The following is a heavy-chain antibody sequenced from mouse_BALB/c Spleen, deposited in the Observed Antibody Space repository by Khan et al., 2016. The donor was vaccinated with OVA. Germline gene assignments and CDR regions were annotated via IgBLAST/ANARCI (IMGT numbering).Heavy chain of an antibody. J-gene: IGHJ3*01. CDR2: IWSGGNT. CDR1: GFSLTTYG. Sequence: QVQLKESGPGLVQPSQSLSITCTVSGFSLTTYGVHWVRQSPGKGLEWLGVIWSGGNTDYSAAFISRLSITKDNSKSPVLFKMNSLQANDTAIYYCARNYYYDEGLAYWGQGTLVTVSA. CDR3: ARNYYYDEGLAY. D-gene: IGHD2-4*01. V-gene: IGHV2-2*02.